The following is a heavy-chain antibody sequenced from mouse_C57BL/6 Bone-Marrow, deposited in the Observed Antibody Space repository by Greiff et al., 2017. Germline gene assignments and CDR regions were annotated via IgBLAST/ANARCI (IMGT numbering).Heavy chain of an antibody. CDR1: GFSLTSYG. V-gene: IGHV2-5*01. CDR3: AKNDGSTWCAY. D-gene: IGHD1-1*01. CDR2: IWRGGST. Sequence: QVQLQQSGPGLVQPSQSLSITCTVSGFSLTSYGVHWVRQSPGKGLEWLGVIWRGGSTDYNAAFMSRLSITTDNSKSQVFFKMNSLQADDTAIYYCAKNDGSTWCAYWGQGTLVTVSA. J-gene: IGHJ3*01.